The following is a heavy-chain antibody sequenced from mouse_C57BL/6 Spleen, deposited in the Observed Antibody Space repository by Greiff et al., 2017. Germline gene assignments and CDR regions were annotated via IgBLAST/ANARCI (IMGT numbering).Heavy chain of an antibody. CDR3: ARETAQEGYAMDY. CDR1: GYTFTSYW. Sequence: QVQLQQPGTELVKPGASVKLSCKASGYTFTSYWMHWVKQRPGQGLEWIGNINPSNGGTNYNEKFKSKATLTVDKSSSTAYMQLSSLTSEDSAVYCCARETAQEGYAMDYWGQGTSVTVSS. D-gene: IGHD3-2*02. J-gene: IGHJ4*01. CDR2: INPSNGGT. V-gene: IGHV1-53*01.